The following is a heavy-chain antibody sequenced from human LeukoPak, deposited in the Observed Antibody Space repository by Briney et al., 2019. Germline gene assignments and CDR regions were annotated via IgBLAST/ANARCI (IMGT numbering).Heavy chain of an antibody. Sequence: GGSLRLACAASGFTFSSYAMSWGRQARGKGVEWVSVISGSGGSQYYAASVKGRLTISRDNSKNTLYLQMNSLRAEDTAVYYCAKGRGYSYGPLYFDYWGQGTLVTVSS. D-gene: IGHD5-18*01. CDR2: ISGSGGSQ. CDR1: GFTFSSYA. CDR3: AKGRGYSYGPLYFDY. J-gene: IGHJ4*02. V-gene: IGHV3-23*01.